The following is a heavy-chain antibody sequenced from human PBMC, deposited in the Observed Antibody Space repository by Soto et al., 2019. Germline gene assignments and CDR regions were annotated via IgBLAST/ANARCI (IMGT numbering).Heavy chain of an antibody. D-gene: IGHD5-18*01. CDR2: ISRSGSSI. J-gene: IGHJ6*02. CDR1: GFNFSDYY. Sequence: QVQLVESGGGLVKPGGSLRLSCAASGFNFSDYYMSWIRQAPGKGLEWVSYISRSGSSIYYADSVKGRFTISRDNAKDSLYLQMNSLRAEDTAVYYCARGSLGYSYGNYGMDVWGQGTTVTVSS. CDR3: ARGSLGYSYGNYGMDV. V-gene: IGHV3-11*01.